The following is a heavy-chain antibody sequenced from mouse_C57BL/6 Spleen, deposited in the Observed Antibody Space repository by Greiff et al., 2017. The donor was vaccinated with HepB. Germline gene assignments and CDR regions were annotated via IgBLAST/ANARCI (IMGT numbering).Heavy chain of an antibody. CDR3: ARSNDGYPYYYAMDY. CDR2: IYPRDGST. Sequence: QVQLKQSGPELVKPGASVKLSCKASGYTFTSYDINWVKQRPGQGLEWIGWIYPRDGSTKYNEKFKGKATLTVDTSSSTAYMELHSLTSEDSAVYFCARSNDGYPYYYAMDYWGQGTSVTVSS. CDR1: GYTFTSYD. D-gene: IGHD2-3*01. J-gene: IGHJ4*01. V-gene: IGHV1-85*01.